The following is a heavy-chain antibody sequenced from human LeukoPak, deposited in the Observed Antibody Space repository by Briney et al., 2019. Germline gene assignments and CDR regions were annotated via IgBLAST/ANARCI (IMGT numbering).Heavy chain of an antibody. CDR2: MKSNRDGGTT. CDR3: TTGRKWCTYN. J-gene: IGHJ4*02. CDR1: GFTFSSYG. Sequence: GGSLRLSCAASGFTFSSYGMHWVRQAPGKGLEWVGRMKSNRDGGTTDYAAPVKGRFTISRDDSLNTVYLHMSDLKTEDTAVYYCTTGRKWCTYNWGQGTLVTVSS. D-gene: IGHD2-8*02. V-gene: IGHV3-15*01.